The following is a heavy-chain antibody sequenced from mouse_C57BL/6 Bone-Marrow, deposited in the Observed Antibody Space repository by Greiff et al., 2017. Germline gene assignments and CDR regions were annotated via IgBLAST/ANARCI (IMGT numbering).Heavy chain of an antibody. CDR2: IDPETGDP. V-gene: IGHV14-4*01. J-gene: IGHJ2*01. Sequence: VQLKQSGAELVRPGASVTLSCTASGFNINDDYLHWVQQRPEQGLEWLGWIDPETGDPEYASTFPGKATITADTSSHTAYLQLSSLTSEDTAVYYCTNPVVAEFDYGGQGTTLTVSA. CDR1: GFNINDDY. D-gene: IGHD1-1*01. CDR3: TNPVVAEFDY.